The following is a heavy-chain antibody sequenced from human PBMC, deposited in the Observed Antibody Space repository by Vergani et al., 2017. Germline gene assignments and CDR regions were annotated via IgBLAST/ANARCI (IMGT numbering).Heavy chain of an antibody. CDR1: GGSISSYY. CDR2: IYYSGRT. D-gene: IGHD6-6*01. J-gene: IGHJ3*02. CDR3: ARGWTEYSSAAPRVTSRAVNAFDI. V-gene: IGHV4-59*12. Sequence: QVQLQESGPGLVKPSETLSLTCTVSGGSISSYYWSWIRQPPGRGLEWIGYIYYSGRTNYNPSLNSRVTIAVDTSKNQFSLQLSSVTAADTAVYYCARGWTEYSSAAPRVTSRAVNAFDIWGQGTMVTVSS.